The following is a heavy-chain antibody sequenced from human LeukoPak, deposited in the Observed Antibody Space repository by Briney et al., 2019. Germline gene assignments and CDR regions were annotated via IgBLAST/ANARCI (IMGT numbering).Heavy chain of an antibody. CDR3: AAAPLDSSGYYYGGAYYFDY. J-gene: IGHJ4*02. D-gene: IGHD3-22*01. Sequence: ASVKVSRKASGYTITSYAMHWVRQAPGQRLEWMGWINAGNGNTKYSQKFQGRVTITRDTSASTAYMELSSLRSEDTAVYYCAAAPLDSSGYYYGGAYYFDYWGQGTLVTVSS. V-gene: IGHV1-3*01. CDR1: GYTITSYA. CDR2: INAGNGNT.